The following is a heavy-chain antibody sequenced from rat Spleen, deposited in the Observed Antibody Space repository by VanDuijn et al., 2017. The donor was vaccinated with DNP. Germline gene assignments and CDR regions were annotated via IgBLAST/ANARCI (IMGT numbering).Heavy chain of an antibody. V-gene: IGHV5S10*01. J-gene: IGHJ2*01. CDR2: IIYDGSRT. Sequence: EVQLVESGGGLVQPGNSLKLSCAASGFTFSDYAMAWVRQAPKKGLEWVATIIYDGSRTYYRDSVKGRFTISRDNAKSTLYLRMDSLRSEDTATYYCARHRAIAAIWDYWGQGVMVTVSS. CDR1: GFTFSDYA. D-gene: IGHD1-2*01. CDR3: ARHRAIAAIWDY.